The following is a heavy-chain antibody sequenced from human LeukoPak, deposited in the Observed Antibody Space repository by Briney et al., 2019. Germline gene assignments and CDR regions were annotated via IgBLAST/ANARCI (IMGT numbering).Heavy chain of an antibody. CDR2: ISSSSSYI. D-gene: IGHD6-13*01. Sequence: GGSLRLSCAASGFTFSSYSMNWVRQTPGKGLEWVSSISSSSSYIYYADSVKGRFTISRDNAKNSLYLQMNSLRAEDTAVYYCARDRVSSSWYEGAFDIWGQGTMVTVSS. V-gene: IGHV3-21*01. J-gene: IGHJ3*02. CDR1: GFTFSSYS. CDR3: ARDRVSSSWYEGAFDI.